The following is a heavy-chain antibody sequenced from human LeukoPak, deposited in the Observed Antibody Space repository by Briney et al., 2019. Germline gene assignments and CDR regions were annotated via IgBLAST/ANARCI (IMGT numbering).Heavy chain of an antibody. CDR1: GFTVSSNE. Sequence: GGSLRLSCAASGFTVSSNEVSWVRQAPGKGLEWVSSISGGSTYYADSRKGRFTISRDNSKNTLHLLMNNLRVEDTAIYHCAKIPQVGTVTVPNFDHWGHGTLVTVS. V-gene: IGHV3-38-3*01. CDR2: ISGGST. CDR3: AKIPQVGTVTVPNFDH. D-gene: IGHD3/OR15-3a*01. J-gene: IGHJ4*01.